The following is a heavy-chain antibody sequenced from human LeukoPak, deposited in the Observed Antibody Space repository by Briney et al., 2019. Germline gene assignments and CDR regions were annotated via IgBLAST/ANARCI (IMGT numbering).Heavy chain of an antibody. D-gene: IGHD6-13*01. Sequence: GGSLRLSCAASGFTFSSYAMSWVRQAPGKGLEWVSAISGSGGSTYYADSVKGRFTISRDNAKNSMSLQMNSLRAEDTAVYYCTREGILAGVDYWGQGTLVTVSS. CDR1: GFTFSSYA. CDR2: ISGSGGST. CDR3: TREGILAGVDY. V-gene: IGHV3-23*01. J-gene: IGHJ4*02.